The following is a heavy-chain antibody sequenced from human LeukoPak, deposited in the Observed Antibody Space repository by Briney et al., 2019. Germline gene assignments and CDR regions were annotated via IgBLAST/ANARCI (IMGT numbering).Heavy chain of an antibody. D-gene: IGHD6-13*01. CDR1: GFTFSGYG. Sequence: GGSLRLSCAASGFTFSGYGMHWVRQAPGKGLEWVAVIWYDGSNKYYADSVKGRFTISRDNSKNTLYLQMNSLRAEDTAVYYCAKEGSSWSSSDFDYWGQGTLVTVSS. V-gene: IGHV3-33*06. CDR2: IWYDGSNK. J-gene: IGHJ4*02. CDR3: AKEGSSWSSSDFDY.